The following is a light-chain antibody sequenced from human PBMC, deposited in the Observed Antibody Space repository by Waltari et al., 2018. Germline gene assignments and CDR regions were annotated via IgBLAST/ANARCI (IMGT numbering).Light chain of an antibody. CDR3: ILYMGSGIWV. CDR1: SGSVSTAYY. J-gene: IGLJ3*02. V-gene: IGLV8-61*01. Sequence: QTVVAQEPSFSVSPGGTVTLTCGLSSGSVSTAYYPTWFQQTPGPAPRTLFDSTNTRSPGVPARCSGSILGNKAAVTITVAQADDESDYYCILYMGSGIWVVGGGTKLTVL. CDR2: STN.